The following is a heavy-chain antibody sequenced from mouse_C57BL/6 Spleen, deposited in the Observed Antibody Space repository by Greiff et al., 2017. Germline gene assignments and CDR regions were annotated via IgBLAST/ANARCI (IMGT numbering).Heavy chain of an antibody. Sequence: EVQLQQSGGDLVKPGGSLKLSCAASGFTFSSYGMSWVRQTPDKRLEWVATISSGGSYTYYPDSVKGRFTISRDNAKNTLYLQMSSLTSEDTAMYYCARPSSITTVVARYFDVWGTGTTVTVSS. V-gene: IGHV5-6*01. CDR2: ISSGGSYT. J-gene: IGHJ1*03. D-gene: IGHD1-1*01. CDR1: GFTFSSYG. CDR3: ARPSSITTVVARYFDV.